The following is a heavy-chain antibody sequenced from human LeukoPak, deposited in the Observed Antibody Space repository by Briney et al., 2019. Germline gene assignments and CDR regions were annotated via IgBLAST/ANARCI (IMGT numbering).Heavy chain of an antibody. CDR3: ARDLNGGMDV. D-gene: IGHD2-8*01. Sequence: PSETLSLTCTVSGGSISSYYWSWIRQPPGKGLEWIGYIYYSGSTNYNPSLKSRVTISVDTSKNQLSLKLSSVTAADTAVYYCARDLNGGMDVWGQGTTVTVSS. CDR1: GGSISSYY. V-gene: IGHV4-59*01. J-gene: IGHJ6*02. CDR2: IYYSGST.